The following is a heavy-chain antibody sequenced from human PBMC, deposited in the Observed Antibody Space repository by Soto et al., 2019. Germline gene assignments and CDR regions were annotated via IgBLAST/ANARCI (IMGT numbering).Heavy chain of an antibody. CDR2: IYYSGST. CDR3: VRQGFGALHGLVDV. J-gene: IGHJ6*02. V-gene: IGHV4-30-4*01. Sequence: SETLSLTCTVPGGSISSGDYYWSWIRQPPGKGLEWIGYIYYSGSTYYNPSLKSRVTISVDTSKNQFSLKLSSVTAADTAVYYCVRQGFGALHGLVDVWDQGTTVTGSS. CDR1: GGSISSGDYY. D-gene: IGHD3-10*01.